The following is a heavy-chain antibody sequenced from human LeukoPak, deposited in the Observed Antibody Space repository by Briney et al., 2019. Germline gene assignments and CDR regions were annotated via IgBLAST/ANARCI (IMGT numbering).Heavy chain of an antibody. CDR3: ARVWSTSLIDY. D-gene: IGHD2/OR15-2a*01. Sequence: GGSLRLSCAASGFTFSSYGMHWVRRAPGKGLEWVAVTWYDGGNKFYADSVKGRFTVSRDNSRNTLYLQLNSLRVEDTATYYCARVWSTSLIDYWGQGTLVTVSS. CDR2: TWYDGGNK. J-gene: IGHJ4*02. CDR1: GFTFSSYG. V-gene: IGHV3-33*01.